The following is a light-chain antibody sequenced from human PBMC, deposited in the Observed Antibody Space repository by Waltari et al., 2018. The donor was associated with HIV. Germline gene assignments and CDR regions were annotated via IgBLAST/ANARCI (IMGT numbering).Light chain of an antibody. V-gene: IGLV2-14*01. CDR2: EVT. CDR1: SSDIGGYNF. J-gene: IGLJ2*01. Sequence: QSALTQPASVSGSPGQSITISCTGTSSDIGGYNFVSWYQQHPGRAPRLMIYEVTSRPSGVSNRFSGSRSGNTASLTISGLQAEDEADYYCSSYTCSATGVLFGGGTTLTVL. CDR3: SSYTCSATGVL.